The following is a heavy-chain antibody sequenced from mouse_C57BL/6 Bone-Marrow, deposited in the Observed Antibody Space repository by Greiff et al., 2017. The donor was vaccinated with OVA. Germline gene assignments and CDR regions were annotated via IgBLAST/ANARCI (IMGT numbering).Heavy chain of an antibody. CDR2: ISNGGGCT. CDR3: ARELHPSGMDY. CDR1: GFTFSDYY. D-gene: IGHD2-1*01. V-gene: IGHV5-12*01. Sequence: EVQLVESGGGLVQPGGSLKLSCAASGFTFSDYYMYWVRQTPEKRLEWVGYISNGGGCTYYPDTVKGRFTFSIDNAKNTLYLQMSRLTSEDTAMCYCARELHPSGMDYWGQGTSVTVSS. J-gene: IGHJ4*01.